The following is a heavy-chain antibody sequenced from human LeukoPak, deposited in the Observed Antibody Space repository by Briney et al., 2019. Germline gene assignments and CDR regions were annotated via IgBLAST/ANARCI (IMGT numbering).Heavy chain of an antibody. J-gene: IGHJ4*02. D-gene: IGHD3-10*01. CDR2: ISANGQAT. CDR3: ARDPYNTILYRLAH. CDR1: GFAFCTYA. Sequence: GGSLTLSCAGSGFAFCTYAMSWVPQAPGKGLEWVASISANGQATHYADSVEGRFTISSDNSKSTLYLQLNSLRAEDTATYYCARDPYNTILYRLAHWGQGTLVTVSS. V-gene: IGHV3-23*01.